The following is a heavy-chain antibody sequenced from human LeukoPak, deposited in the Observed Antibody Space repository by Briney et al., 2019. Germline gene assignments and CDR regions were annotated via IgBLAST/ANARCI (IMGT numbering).Heavy chain of an antibody. V-gene: IGHV1-69*04. CDR1: VGTYSSYA. CDR3: GRVGRGDRRAYYFDN. J-gene: IGHJ4*02. D-gene: IGHD2-21*01. Sequence: SVKVSCKASVGTYSSYAISWVRQPPAQGLEWMGRIILILGMANYVQKFQGRVTITADKSTSTAYMELSSLRSEDTAVYYRGRVGRGDRRAYYFDNWGQGTLVTVSS. CDR2: IILILGMA.